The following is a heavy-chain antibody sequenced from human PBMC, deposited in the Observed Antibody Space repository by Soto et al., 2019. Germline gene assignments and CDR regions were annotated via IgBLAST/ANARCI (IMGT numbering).Heavy chain of an antibody. D-gene: IGHD6-13*01. CDR3: ARSYSSSWYLSYYYYGMDV. J-gene: IGHJ6*02. CDR1: GFTFSSYS. CDR2: ISSSSSTI. V-gene: IGHV3-48*02. Sequence: EVQLVESGGGLVQPGGSLRLSCAASGFTFSSYSMNWVRQAPGKGLEWVSYISSSSSTIYYADSVKGRFTISRDNAKNXLXPQMNSLRDEDTAVYYCARSYSSSWYLSYYYYGMDVWGQGTTVTVSS.